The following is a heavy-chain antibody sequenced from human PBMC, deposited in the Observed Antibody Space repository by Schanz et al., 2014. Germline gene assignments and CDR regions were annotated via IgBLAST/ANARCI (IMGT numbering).Heavy chain of an antibody. D-gene: IGHD1-26*01. J-gene: IGHJ4*02. Sequence: VQLVESGGGLVQPGGSLRLSCAASRFTFSNYAMSWVRQAPGKGLEWVAVISFDGNNKHYADSVKGRFTISRDSSKNTLYLQMNSLRGDDTAVYYCARGRRVERGVGANYFDYWGLGTLVSVSS. V-gene: IGHV3-30*04. CDR3: ARGRRVERGVGANYFDY. CDR2: ISFDGNNK. CDR1: RFTFSNYA.